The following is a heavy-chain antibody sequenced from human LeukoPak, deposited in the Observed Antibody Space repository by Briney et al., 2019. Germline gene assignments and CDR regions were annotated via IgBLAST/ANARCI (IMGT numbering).Heavy chain of an antibody. J-gene: IGHJ4*02. D-gene: IGHD3-3*01. CDR1: GYTLTELS. V-gene: IGHV3-30-3*01. CDR2: ISYDGSNK. CDR3: ARVKDYDFWSGTYGDY. Sequence: SCKVSGYTLTELSMHWVRQAPGKGLEWVAVISYDGSNKYYADSVKGRFTISRDNSKNTLYLQMNNLRAEDTAVYYCARVKDYDFWSGTYGDYWGQGTLVTVSS.